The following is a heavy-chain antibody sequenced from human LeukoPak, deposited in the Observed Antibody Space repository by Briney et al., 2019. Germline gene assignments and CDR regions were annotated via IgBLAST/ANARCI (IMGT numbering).Heavy chain of an antibody. D-gene: IGHD2-15*01. J-gene: IGHJ3*02. Sequence: ASVKVSCKASGYTFTGYYMHWVRQAPGPGREGMGWIDANSGGTNYAQTLPGRVTMTRDTSIRTAYMELSRLTSDDTAVYYCAMGCSGVSCYSDAFDTWGQGTMVTVSS. CDR3: AMGCSGVSCYSDAFDT. CDR2: IDANSGGT. V-gene: IGHV1-2*02. CDR1: GYTFTGYY.